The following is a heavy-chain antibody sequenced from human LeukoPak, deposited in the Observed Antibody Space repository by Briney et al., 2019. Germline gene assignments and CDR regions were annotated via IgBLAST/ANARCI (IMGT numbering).Heavy chain of an antibody. J-gene: IGHJ2*01. Sequence: EASVKVSCKASGYTFTSYYMHWVRQAPGQGLEWMGLINPTGGSTGYAQKFQGRVTMTRDMSTSTDYMELSSLRSEDTAVYYCARRYSSGRGPQYFDLWGRGTLVTVSS. CDR1: GYTFTSYY. CDR3: ARRYSSGRGPQYFDL. D-gene: IGHD6-19*01. V-gene: IGHV1-46*01. CDR2: INPTGGST.